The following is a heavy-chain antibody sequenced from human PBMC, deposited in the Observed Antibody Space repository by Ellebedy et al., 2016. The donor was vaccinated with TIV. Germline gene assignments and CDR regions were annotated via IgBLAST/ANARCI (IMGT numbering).Heavy chain of an antibody. CDR3: ARLVVRDYDFWSGYYTGGAHYFDY. CDR1: GGSISSSDYY. J-gene: IGHJ4*02. V-gene: IGHV4-39*02. D-gene: IGHD3-3*01. CDR2: IYYSGST. Sequence: SETLSLTCTVSGGSISSSDYYWGWIRQPPGKGLEWIGSIYYSGSTYYNPSLTSRFTFSVYTSKNHFSLKLSSVTAADTAVYYWARLVVRDYDFWSGYYTGGAHYFDYWGQGTLVTVSS.